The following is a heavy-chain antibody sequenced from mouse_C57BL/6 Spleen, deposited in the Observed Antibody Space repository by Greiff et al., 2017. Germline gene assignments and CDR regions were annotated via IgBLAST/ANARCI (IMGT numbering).Heavy chain of an antibody. CDR1: GFTFSSYG. D-gene: IGHD1-1*01. CDR2: ISSGGSYT. V-gene: IGHV5-6*02. J-gene: IGHJ1*03. CDR3: ARHYYYGSKGYFDV. Sequence: EVMLVESGGDLVKPGGSLKLSCAASGFTFSSYGMSWVRQTPDKRLEWVATISSGGSYTYYPDSVKGRVTISRDNAKNTLYLQMSSLKSEDTAMYYCARHYYYGSKGYFDVWGTGTTVTVSS.